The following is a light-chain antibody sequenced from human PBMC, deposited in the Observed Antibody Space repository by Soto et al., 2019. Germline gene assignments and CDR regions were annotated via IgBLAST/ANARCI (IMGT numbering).Light chain of an antibody. CDR2: DAS. V-gene: IGKV3-15*01. Sequence: ILMTQSPATLSVSPGERATLSCRASQGVSKNLAWYQQKPGQAPRLLIYDASTRATGILARCSGCGSGTEFTLTIIGLQSDDFSVYYCQQYNNCPPWRFGQGTKVEIK. J-gene: IGKJ1*01. CDR1: QGVSKN. CDR3: QQYNNCPPWR.